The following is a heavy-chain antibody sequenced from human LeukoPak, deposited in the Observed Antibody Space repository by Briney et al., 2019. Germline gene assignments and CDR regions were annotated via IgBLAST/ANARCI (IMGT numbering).Heavy chain of an antibody. CDR1: GYTFTSYN. J-gene: IGHJ3*02. CDR2: ISTFNGHT. D-gene: IGHD3-22*01. Sequence: ASVKVSCKAAGYTFTSYNINWVRQAPGQGLEWMGWISTFNGHTKYTQSLRDRVTMTTDTSTSTIYMELRSLRSDDTAVYYCAKGRVIYYDTTGYRPDDSFDIWGQGTMVTVS. V-gene: IGHV1-18*01. CDR3: AKGRVIYYDTTGYRPDDSFDI.